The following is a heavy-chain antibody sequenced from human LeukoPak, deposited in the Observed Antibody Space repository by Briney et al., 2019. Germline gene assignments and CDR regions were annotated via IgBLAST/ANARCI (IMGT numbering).Heavy chain of an antibody. CDR1: GGTFSSYA. CDR2: IIPIFGTA. D-gene: IGHD3-22*01. Sequence: SVKVSCKASGGTFSSYAISWVRQAPGQGLGWMGGIIPIFGTANYAQKFQGRVTITADESTSTAYMELSSLRSEDTAVYYCARGNYYDSSGYYSPFDYWGQGTLVTVSS. J-gene: IGHJ4*02. V-gene: IGHV1-69*01. CDR3: ARGNYYDSSGYYSPFDY.